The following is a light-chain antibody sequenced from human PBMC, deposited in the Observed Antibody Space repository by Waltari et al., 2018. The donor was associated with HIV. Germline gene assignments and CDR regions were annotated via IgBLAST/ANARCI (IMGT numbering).Light chain of an antibody. CDR2: EVN. CDR1: STDVPTYNY. Sequence: QSALTQPPSASGSPGQSVTISCTGTSTDVPTYNYVSWYQQHPGEAPKILIYEVNKRPSGGPDRFSGSKSANTASLTVSGLQADYEADYYCTSYEGKNNLVFGGGTKLTVL. CDR3: TSYEGKNNLV. J-gene: IGLJ2*01. V-gene: IGLV2-8*01.